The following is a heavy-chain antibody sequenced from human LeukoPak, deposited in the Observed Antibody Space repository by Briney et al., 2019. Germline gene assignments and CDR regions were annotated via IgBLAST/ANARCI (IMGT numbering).Heavy chain of an antibody. D-gene: IGHD3-3*01. V-gene: IGHV1-2*02. CDR2: INPNSGGT. CDR3: ARAYRPLRFLEWFHWFDP. Sequence: ASVKVSCKASGYTFTGYYTHWVQQAPGQGLEWMGWINPNSGGTNYAQKFQGRVTMTRDTSISTAYMELSRLRSDDTAVYYCARAYRPLRFLEWFHWFDPWGQGTLVTVSS. J-gene: IGHJ5*02. CDR1: GYTFTGYY.